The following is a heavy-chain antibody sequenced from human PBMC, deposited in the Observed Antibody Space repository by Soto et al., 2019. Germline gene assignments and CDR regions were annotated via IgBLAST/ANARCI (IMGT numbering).Heavy chain of an antibody. Sequence: QVQLVQSGAEVKKPGSSVKVSCKVSGGTFSSYPISWVRRAPGQGLEWMGGIVPIFRRTDYAQKFQGRVTITADESTSTAHMELSSLRSDDTAVYYCAKVDGYAGISGWPDYWGQGTPVTVAP. CDR3: AKVDGYAGISGWPDY. V-gene: IGHV1-69*01. D-gene: IGHD6-19*01. CDR1: GGTFSSYP. J-gene: IGHJ4*02. CDR2: IVPIFRRT.